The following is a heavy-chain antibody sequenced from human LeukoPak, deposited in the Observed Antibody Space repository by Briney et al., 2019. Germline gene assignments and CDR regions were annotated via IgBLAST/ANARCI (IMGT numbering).Heavy chain of an antibody. D-gene: IGHD2-21*02. Sequence: SETLSLTCTVSGGSTSSYSWSWIRQPPGKRLEWIGYIYNSGSTNYYPSLKSRVTVSVDTSKNQFSLKLSSVTAADTAVYYCARELGVATLHFDFWGQGILVTVSS. CDR2: IYNSGST. CDR1: GGSTSSYS. CDR3: ARELGVATLHFDF. V-gene: IGHV4-59*01. J-gene: IGHJ4*02.